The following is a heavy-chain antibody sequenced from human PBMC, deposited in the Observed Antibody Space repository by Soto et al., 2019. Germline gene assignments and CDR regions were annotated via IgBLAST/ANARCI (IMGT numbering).Heavy chain of an antibody. CDR2: MNPKSGNT. D-gene: IGHD3-3*01. CDR3: AGTRHYDFWSGYSYWEIYCYYGMDV. Sequence: ASVKVSCKASGYTFTSYDINWVRQATGQGLEWMGWMNPKSGNTGYAQKFQGRVTMTRNTSISTAYMELSSLRSEDTAVYYCAGTRHYDFWSGYSYWEIYCYYGMDVWGQGTTVTVSS. J-gene: IGHJ6*02. CDR1: GYTFTSYD. V-gene: IGHV1-8*01.